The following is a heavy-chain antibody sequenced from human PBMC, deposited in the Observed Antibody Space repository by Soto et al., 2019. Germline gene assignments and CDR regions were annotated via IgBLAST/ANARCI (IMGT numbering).Heavy chain of an antibody. J-gene: IGHJ6*03. Sequence: GGSLRLSCAASGFTFSSYSMNWVRQAPGKGLEWVSSISSSSSYIYYADSVKGRFTISRDNAKNSLYLQMNSLRAEDTAVYYCARDHSDYDILTGYSSYMDVWGKGTTVTVSS. CDR3: ARDHSDYDILTGYSSYMDV. D-gene: IGHD3-9*01. CDR2: ISSSSSYI. V-gene: IGHV3-21*01. CDR1: GFTFSSYS.